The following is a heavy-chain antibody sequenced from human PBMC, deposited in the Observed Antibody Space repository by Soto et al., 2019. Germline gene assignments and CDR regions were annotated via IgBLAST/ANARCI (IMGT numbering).Heavy chain of an antibody. CDR1: GFTFSDYY. D-gene: IGHD5-18*01. CDR3: ARDAPVDTAMVDYYYYGMDV. CDR2: ISSSSSYT. V-gene: IGHV3-11*06. J-gene: IGHJ6*02. Sequence: QVQLVESGGGLVKPGGSLRLSCAASGFTFSDYYMSWIRQAPGKGLEWVSYISSSSSYTNYADSVKGRFTISRDNAKNSLYLQRNSLRAEDTAVYYCARDAPVDTAMVDYYYYGMDVWGQGTTVTVSS.